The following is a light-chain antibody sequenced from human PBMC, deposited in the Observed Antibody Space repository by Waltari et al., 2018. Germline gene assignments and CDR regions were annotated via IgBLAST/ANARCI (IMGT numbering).Light chain of an antibody. V-gene: IGKV3-11*01. CDR1: QSVSSY. Sequence: EIVLTQSPATLSLSPGERATLSCRASQSVSSYLAWYQQKPGQAPRLLIYDASNRATGIPPPFSGSGSGTDFTLTISSLEPEDFAVYYCQQRSNWPPLTFGGGTKVEIK. CDR2: DAS. CDR3: QQRSNWPPLT. J-gene: IGKJ4*01.